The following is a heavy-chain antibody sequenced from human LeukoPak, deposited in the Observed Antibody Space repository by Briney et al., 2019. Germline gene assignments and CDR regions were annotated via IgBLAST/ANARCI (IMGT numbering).Heavy chain of an antibody. CDR3: AREGPTYYYGSGSYGEARFDY. D-gene: IGHD3-10*01. V-gene: IGHV3-23*01. J-gene: IGHJ4*02. CDR2: ISGSGGST. CDR1: EFTFSTYA. Sequence: QSGGSLRLSCAASEFTFSTYAMNWVRQAPGKGLEWVSGISGSGGSTYYADSVKGRFTISRDNSKNTLYLQMNSLRAEDTAVYYCAREGPTYYYGSGSYGEARFDYWGQGTLVTVSS.